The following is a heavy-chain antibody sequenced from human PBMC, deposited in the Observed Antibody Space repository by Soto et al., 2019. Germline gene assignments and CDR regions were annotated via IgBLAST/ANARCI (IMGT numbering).Heavy chain of an antibody. CDR3: AKEGPGGGRHFYYGMDV. CDR1: GFTFSSYG. D-gene: IGHD1-26*01. J-gene: IGHJ6*02. Sequence: QLVESGGDVVQAGTSLRLSCVASGFTFSSYGFHWVRQRPGKGLEWVAVISNDGQSEYYSESVKGRFSVSREWPGRTVYLKITSLRPEDTAVYYCAKEGPGGGRHFYYGMDVWGQGTTVTVSS. CDR2: ISNDGQSE. V-gene: IGHV3-30*18.